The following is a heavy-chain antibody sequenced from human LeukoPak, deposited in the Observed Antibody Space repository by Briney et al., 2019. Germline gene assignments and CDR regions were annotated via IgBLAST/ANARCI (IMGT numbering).Heavy chain of an antibody. Sequence: ASVKVSRKTSGYTFTGYYMHWVRQAPAQGLEWMGGINPNSGGTNYAQKFQGRVTLTRDTSISIAYMELSSLRSDDTAVYYCARGRDLRYFDWLLPLDYWGQGTLFTVSS. D-gene: IGHD3-9*01. CDR2: INPNSGGT. J-gene: IGHJ4*02. CDR1: GYTFTGYY. CDR3: ARGRDLRYFDWLLPLDY. V-gene: IGHV1-2*02.